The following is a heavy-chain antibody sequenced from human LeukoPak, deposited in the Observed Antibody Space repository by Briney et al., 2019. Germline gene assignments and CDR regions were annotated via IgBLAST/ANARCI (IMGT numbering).Heavy chain of an antibody. D-gene: IGHD6-19*01. CDR2: IYSGGST. CDR1: GFTVSSNH. CDR3: ARAKRSARNYYYYYGMDV. Sequence: PGGSLRLSCAASGFTVSSNHMSWVRQAPGKGLEWVSVIYSGGSTYYADSVKGRFTISRDNSKNTLYLQMNSLRAEDTAVYYCARAKRSARNYYYYYGMDVWGQGTTVTVSS. V-gene: IGHV3-53*01. J-gene: IGHJ6*02.